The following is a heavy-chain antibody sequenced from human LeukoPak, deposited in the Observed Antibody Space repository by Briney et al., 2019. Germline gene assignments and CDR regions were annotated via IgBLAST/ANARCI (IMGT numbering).Heavy chain of an antibody. Sequence: GGSLRLSCAASGFTFSSYGMHWVRQAPGKGLEWVAFIRYDGSNKYYADSVKGRFTISRDNSKNTLYLQMNSLRAEDTAVYYCAKDPRTTVTDFDYWGQGTLVTVSS. D-gene: IGHD4-17*01. CDR3: AKDPRTTVTDFDY. CDR1: GFTFSSYG. V-gene: IGHV3-30*02. J-gene: IGHJ4*02. CDR2: IRYDGSNK.